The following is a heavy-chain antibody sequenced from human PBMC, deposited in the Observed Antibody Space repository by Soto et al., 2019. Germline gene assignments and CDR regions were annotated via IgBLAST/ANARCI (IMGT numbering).Heavy chain of an antibody. Sequence: XESLKISCKGSGYSFTSYWIGWVRQMPGKGLEWMGIIYPGDSDTRYSPSFQGQVTISADKSISTAYLQWSSLKASDTAMYYCARFTELERRTFDYWGQGTLVTVSS. CDR1: GYSFTSYW. CDR2: IYPGDSDT. D-gene: IGHD1-1*01. J-gene: IGHJ4*02. V-gene: IGHV5-51*01. CDR3: ARFTELERRTFDY.